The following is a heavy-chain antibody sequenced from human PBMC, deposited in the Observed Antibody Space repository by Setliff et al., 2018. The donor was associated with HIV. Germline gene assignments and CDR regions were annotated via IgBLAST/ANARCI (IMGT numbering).Heavy chain of an antibody. CDR1: GGSFGVYR. CDR2: IDSSGTT. D-gene: IGHD3-10*01. V-gene: IGHV4-4*07. Sequence: SGTLSLTCTISGGSFGVYRWSWIRQSAGRGLEWIGRIDSSGTTDYKPSLKGRVAISVDTSRNQFSLRATSVTAADTAVYFCARDRHSSGLGSYGPWGPGILVTVSS. J-gene: IGHJ5*02. CDR3: ARDRHSSGLGSYGP.